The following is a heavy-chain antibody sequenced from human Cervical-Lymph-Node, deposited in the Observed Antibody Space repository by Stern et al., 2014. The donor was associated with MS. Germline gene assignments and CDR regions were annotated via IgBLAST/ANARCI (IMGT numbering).Heavy chain of an antibody. CDR2: STWHSHKV. Sequence: EVQLVESGGGFVKPGRTLRLSCAASGFTFQNYAMHWVRQAPGKGLEWVSGSTWHSHKVGYADSMKHRFTSSRDNTKNSLYLQMNSLIAEDTALYYCAAYCSSPSCYGVDYWGQGTRVTVSS. J-gene: IGHJ4*02. D-gene: IGHD2-2*01. CDR1: GFTFQNYA. CDR3: AAYCSSPSCYGVDY. V-gene: IGHV3-9*01.